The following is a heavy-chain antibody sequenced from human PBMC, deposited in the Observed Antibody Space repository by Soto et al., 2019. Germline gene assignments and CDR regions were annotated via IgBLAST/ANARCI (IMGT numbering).Heavy chain of an antibody. J-gene: IGHJ6*02. Sequence: QVQLVQSGAEVKKPGSSVKVSCKASGGTFSSYAISWVRQAPGQGLEWMGGIIPIFGTANYAQKFQGRVTITATDSTRQAYMELRSRRSEDPAVYYCARGHGYCSITSGRPPYGMDVWGQGTTVTVSS. CDR3: ARGHGYCSITSGRPPYGMDV. CDR2: IIPIFGTA. CDR1: GGTFSSYA. D-gene: IGHD2-2*01. V-gene: IGHV1-69*01.